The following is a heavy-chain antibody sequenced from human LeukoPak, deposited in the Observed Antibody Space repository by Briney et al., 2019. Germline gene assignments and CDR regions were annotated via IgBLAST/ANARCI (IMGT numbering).Heavy chain of an antibody. V-gene: IGHV4-4*08. J-gene: IGHJ6*03. CDR2: IYTSGST. D-gene: IGHD3-22*01. Sequence: SETLSLTCTVSGGSISTVYWNWIRQSPGKGLEWIGRIYTSGSTNYNPSLKSRVTISVDTSKNQFSLKLSSVTAADTAVYYCARERDYYDSSGTPYYYYYMDVWGKGTTVTISS. CDR3: ARERDYYDSSGTPYYYYYMDV. CDR1: GGSISTVY.